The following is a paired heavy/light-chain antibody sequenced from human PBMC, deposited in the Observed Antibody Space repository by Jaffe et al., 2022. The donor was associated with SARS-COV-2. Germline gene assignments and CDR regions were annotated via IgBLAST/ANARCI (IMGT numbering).Light chain of an antibody. CDR1: SSDVGDYNH. CDR2: EVN. V-gene: IGLV2-8*01. CDR3: SSYAGSNNFYV. Sequence: QSALTQPPSASGSPGQSVTISCTGTSSDVGDYNHVSWYQQHPGKAPKLMIFEVNKRPSGVPDRFSGSKSGNTASLTVSGLQAEDEADYYCSSYAGSNNFYVFGTGTKVSVL. J-gene: IGLJ1*01.
Heavy chain of an antibody. V-gene: IGHV1-18*01. J-gene: IGHJ6*02. Sequence: QVQLVQSGAEVKKPGASVKVSCKASGYIFSNYGISWVRQAPGQGLEWMGWISAYNGNTNYAQNFQGRVTMTTDTSTSTAYMELRSLRSDDTAMYYCARDSSSWYYYYYGMDVWGQGTTVTVSS. CDR3: ARDSSSWYYYYYGMDV. D-gene: IGHD6-13*01. CDR1: GYIFSNYG. CDR2: ISAYNGNT.